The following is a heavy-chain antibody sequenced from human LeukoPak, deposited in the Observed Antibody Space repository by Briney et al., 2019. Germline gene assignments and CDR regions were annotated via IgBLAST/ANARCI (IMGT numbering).Heavy chain of an antibody. J-gene: IGHJ4*02. Sequence: PSETLSLTCTVSGGSISSSSYYWGWIRQPPGKGLEWIGSIYYSGSTYYNPSLKSRVTISVDTSRNQFSLELSSVTAADTAVYYCARDDTTVTTYYFDYWGQGTLVTVSS. CDR3: ARDDTTVTTYYFDY. CDR1: GGSISSSSYY. D-gene: IGHD4-11*01. V-gene: IGHV4-39*07. CDR2: IYYSGST.